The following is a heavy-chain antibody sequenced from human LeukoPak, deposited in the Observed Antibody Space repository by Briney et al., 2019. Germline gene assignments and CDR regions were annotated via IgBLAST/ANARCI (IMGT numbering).Heavy chain of an antibody. V-gene: IGHV4-59*08. CDR1: GDSVTSYY. D-gene: IGHD2-8*02. J-gene: IGHJ4*02. CDR2: VSYDGTT. Sequence: PSETLSLTCSVSGDSVTSYYWSWIRQPPGKGLEWIGYVSYDGTTNCTPSLRSRVIMAVDTAKNHISLRLTSLSAADTAVYYCARLDCTGDGCYNHWGQGILVTVSS. CDR3: ARLDCTGDGCYNH.